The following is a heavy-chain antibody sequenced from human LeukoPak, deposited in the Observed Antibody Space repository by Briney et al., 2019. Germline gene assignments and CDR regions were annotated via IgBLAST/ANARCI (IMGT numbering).Heavy chain of an antibody. J-gene: IGHJ4*02. CDR1: GGSFSGYY. CDR2: VYYTGNT. D-gene: IGHD2-15*01. V-gene: IGHV4-59*01. Sequence: PSETLSLTCAVYGGSFSGYYWSWIRQPPGKGLEWIGYVYYTGNTNYNPSLKSRVTMSVDTSKNQFSLKLRSVTAADTAVYYCARGYCNSGSCFDFWGQGTLVTASS. CDR3: ARGYCNSGSCFDF.